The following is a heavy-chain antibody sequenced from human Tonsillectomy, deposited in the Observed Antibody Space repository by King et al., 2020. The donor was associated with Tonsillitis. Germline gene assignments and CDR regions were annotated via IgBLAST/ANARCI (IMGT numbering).Heavy chain of an antibody. Sequence: QLQLQESGPGLVKPSETLSLTCTVSGGSISSSSYYWGWIRQPPGKGLEWIGSIYYSGSTYYNPSLTSRVTISVDTSKNQFSLKLSSVTAAATAVYYCARAPGYSSDWFDPWGQGTLVTVSS. D-gene: IGHD6-25*01. V-gene: IGHV4-39*01. J-gene: IGHJ5*02. CDR3: ARAPGYSSDWFDP. CDR2: IYYSGST. CDR1: GGSISSSSYY.